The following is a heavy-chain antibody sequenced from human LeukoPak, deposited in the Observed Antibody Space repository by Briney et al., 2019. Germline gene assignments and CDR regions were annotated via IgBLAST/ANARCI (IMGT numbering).Heavy chain of an antibody. Sequence: PSQTLSLTCTVSGGSISSGSYFWSWIRQPAGKGLEWIGRIYTSGSTNYNPSLKSRVTISVDTSKNQFSLKLSSVTAADTAVYYCASDRIEVDAFDIWGQGTMVTVSS. D-gene: IGHD2-15*01. CDR2: IYTSGST. CDR1: GGSISSGSYF. V-gene: IGHV4-61*02. CDR3: ASDRIEVDAFDI. J-gene: IGHJ3*02.